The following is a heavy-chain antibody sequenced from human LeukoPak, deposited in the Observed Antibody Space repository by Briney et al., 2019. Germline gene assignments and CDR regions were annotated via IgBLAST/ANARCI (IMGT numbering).Heavy chain of an antibody. J-gene: IGHJ4*02. CDR1: GYTFTDYY. CDR3: ARVRIDYYDSRVRELDY. D-gene: IGHD3-22*01. V-gene: IGHV1-2*02. Sequence: GASVKVSCKASGYTFTDYYMHWVRQAPGQGLEWMGWIKPRSGDTNYAQKFQGRVTMTRDTSISTAYMELSRLRSDDTAVYYCARVRIDYYDSRVRELDYWGQGTLVTVSS. CDR2: IKPRSGDT.